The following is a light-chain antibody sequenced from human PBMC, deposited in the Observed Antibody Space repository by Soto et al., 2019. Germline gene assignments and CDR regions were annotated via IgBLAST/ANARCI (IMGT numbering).Light chain of an antibody. V-gene: IGLV1-44*01. CDR2: YDN. J-gene: IGLJ1*01. CDR1: NSNIGSNT. CDR3: AARDDSLNGRV. Sequence: QSVLTQPPSASGTPGQRGTISGSGSNSNIGSNTVNWYQQLPGTAPKLRIYYDNLRPSGVPDRISGSKSGTSASLAISGLQSDDEADYYCAARDDSLNGRVFGTGTKVTV.